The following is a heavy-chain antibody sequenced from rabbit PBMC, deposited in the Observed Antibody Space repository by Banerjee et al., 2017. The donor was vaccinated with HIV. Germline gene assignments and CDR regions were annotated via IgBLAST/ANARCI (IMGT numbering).Heavy chain of an antibody. J-gene: IGHJ3*01. Sequence: QSLEESGGDLVKPGASLTLTCTASGFSFSSSYYMCWVRQAPGKGLEWIACIYAGSSGSTYYASWAKGRFTISKTSSTTVTLQMTSLTAADTATYFCARDDYTYGYAGYAYARMDLWGPGTLVTVS. CDR1: GFSFSSSYY. CDR2: IYAGSSGST. V-gene: IGHV1S40*01. D-gene: IGHD6-1*01. CDR3: ARDDYTYGYAGYAYARMDL.